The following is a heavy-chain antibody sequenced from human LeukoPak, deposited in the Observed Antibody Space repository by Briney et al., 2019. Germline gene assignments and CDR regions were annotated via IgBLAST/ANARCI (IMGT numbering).Heavy chain of an antibody. CDR2: IYTSGST. Sequence: PSETLSLTCTVSGGSISSYYWSWIRQPAGKGLEWIGRIYTSGSTNYNPSLKSRVTMSVDTSKNQFSLKLSSVTAADTAVYYCARGDFWSGSYYFDYWGQGTLVTVSS. V-gene: IGHV4-4*07. CDR3: ARGDFWSGSYYFDY. D-gene: IGHD3-3*01. CDR1: GGSISSYY. J-gene: IGHJ4*02.